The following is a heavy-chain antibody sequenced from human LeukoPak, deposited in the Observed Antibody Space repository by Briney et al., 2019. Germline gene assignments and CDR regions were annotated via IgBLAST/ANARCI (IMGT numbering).Heavy chain of an antibody. D-gene: IGHD6-13*01. J-gene: IGHJ1*01. CDR2: IDPSDSYT. V-gene: IGHV5-10-1*01. Sequence: GETLNISCKGSGYSFTSYWISWVPQLPGKGLEWMGRIDPSDSYTNYSPSFQGHITISADKSISTAYLQWSSLKASDTAMYYCARLPIAAAGDLEYFQHWGQGTLVTVSS. CDR1: GYSFTSYW. CDR3: ARLPIAAAGDLEYFQH.